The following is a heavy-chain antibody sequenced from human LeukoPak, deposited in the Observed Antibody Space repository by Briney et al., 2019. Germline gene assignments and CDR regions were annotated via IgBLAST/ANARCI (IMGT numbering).Heavy chain of an antibody. CDR1: GYTFTSYD. CDR2: INPNSGGT. Sequence: ASVKVPCKASGYTFTSYDINWVRQATGQGLEWMGWINPNSGGTDYAQKFQGRVTMTRDTSISTAYMELSRLRSDDTAVYYCAGGNYYDSTAPAYWGQGTLVTVSS. D-gene: IGHD3-22*01. V-gene: IGHV1-2*02. J-gene: IGHJ4*02. CDR3: AGGNYYDSTAPAY.